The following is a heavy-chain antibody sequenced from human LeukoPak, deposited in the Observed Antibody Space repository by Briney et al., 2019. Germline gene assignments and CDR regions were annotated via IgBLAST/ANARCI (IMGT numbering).Heavy chain of an antibody. Sequence: GGSLRLSCAASGFTFSSYAMHWVRQAPGKGLEWVAVISYDGSNKYYADSVKGRFTISRDNSKNTLYLQMNSLRAEDTAVYYCARDQDSGSGWSAPFDYWGQGTLVTVSS. J-gene: IGHJ4*02. V-gene: IGHV3-30*04. CDR3: ARDQDSGSGWSAPFDY. CDR1: GFTFSSYA. CDR2: ISYDGSNK. D-gene: IGHD6-19*01.